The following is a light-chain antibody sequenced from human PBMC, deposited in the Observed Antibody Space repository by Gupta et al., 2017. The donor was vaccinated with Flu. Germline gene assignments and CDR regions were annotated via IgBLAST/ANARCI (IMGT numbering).Light chain of an antibody. J-gene: IGLJ3*02. Sequence: SITISCTGTNSDVGKYNRVSCYQQHPGKAPKLIIYEVSKWPSDIPTRFSGSKSGITASLTISGLQAEDEADYYCCSYAADNTVVFGGGTSLTVL. CDR1: NSDVGKYNR. CDR3: CSYAADNTVV. V-gene: IGLV2-23*02. CDR2: EVS.